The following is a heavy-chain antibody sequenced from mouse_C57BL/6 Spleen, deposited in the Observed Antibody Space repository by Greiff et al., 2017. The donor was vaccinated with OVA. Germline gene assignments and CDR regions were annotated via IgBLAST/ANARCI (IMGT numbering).Heavy chain of an antibody. J-gene: IGHJ2*01. V-gene: IGHV5-17*01. CDR1: GFTFSDYG. CDR3: ARFVYYFDY. Sequence: EVQGVESGGGLVKPGGSLKLSCAASGFTFSDYGMHWVRQAPEKGLEWVAYISSGSSTIYYADTVKGRFTISRDNAKNTLFLRMTSLRSEDTAMYYCARFVYYFDYWGQGTTLTVSS. CDR2: ISSGSSTI.